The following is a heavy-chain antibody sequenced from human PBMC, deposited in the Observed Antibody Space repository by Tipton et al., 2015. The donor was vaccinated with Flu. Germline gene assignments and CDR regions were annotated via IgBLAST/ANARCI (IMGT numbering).Heavy chain of an antibody. CDR2: VSGNTGAP. D-gene: IGHD2-21*01. CDR3: ARGRVLGVVQPYYYMDV. CDR1: GFTFNNYA. V-gene: IGHV3-23*01. J-gene: IGHJ6*03. Sequence: SLRLSCAASGFTFNNYAMNWVRQTPGKGLEWISAVSGNTGAPAYADTVKGRFTISRDNSRNTLYLQMNSLRVEGTAIYYCARGRVLGVVQPYYYMDVWGNGTAVTVSS.